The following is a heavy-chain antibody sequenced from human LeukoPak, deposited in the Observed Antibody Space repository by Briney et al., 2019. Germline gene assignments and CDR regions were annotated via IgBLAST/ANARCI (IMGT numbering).Heavy chain of an antibody. CDR3: ARDGPYVRTYWYFDL. V-gene: IGHV4-4*07. J-gene: IGHJ2*01. Sequence: SGTLSLTRTVSGGSLSSYYWSWIRQPGGKGLEGIGRIYTSGSTYYNPSLKSRVTISVDTSKNQFSLKLSSVTAADTAVYYCARDGPYVRTYWYFDLWGRGTLVTVSS. CDR2: IYTSGST. CDR1: GGSLSSYY. D-gene: IGHD3-10*02.